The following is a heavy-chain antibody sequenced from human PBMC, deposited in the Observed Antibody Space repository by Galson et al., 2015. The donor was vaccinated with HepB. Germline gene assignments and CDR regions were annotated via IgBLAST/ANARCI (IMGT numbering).Heavy chain of an antibody. Sequence: SLRLSCAGSGFTFRSYSMNWVRQGPGKGLEWVSYISSTSSHIYYADSVKGRFTISRDNAKNSVYLHMNSLRAEDTAVYYCVKGVEGYYDSSGSGRNNWGQGTLLPVSS. CDR1: GFTFRSYS. CDR2: ISSTSSHI. J-gene: IGHJ4*02. CDR3: VKGVEGYYDSSGSGRNN. V-gene: IGHV3-21*01. D-gene: IGHD3-22*01.